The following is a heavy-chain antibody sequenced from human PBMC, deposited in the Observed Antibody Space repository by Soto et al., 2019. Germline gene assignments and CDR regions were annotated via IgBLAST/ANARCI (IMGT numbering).Heavy chain of an antibody. CDR1: GGSSSTYY. CDR3: ARGVIPPVTGGYWFDP. D-gene: IGHD2-2*01. V-gene: IGHV4-59*01. Sequence: PSETLSLTCTGSGGSSSTYYWSWIRQPPGKGLEWIGYIYYSGSTNYNPSLKSRVTISVDTSKNQFSLKLTSVTAADTAVYYCARGVIPPVTGGYWFDPWGQGTLVTVSS. J-gene: IGHJ5*02. CDR2: IYYSGST.